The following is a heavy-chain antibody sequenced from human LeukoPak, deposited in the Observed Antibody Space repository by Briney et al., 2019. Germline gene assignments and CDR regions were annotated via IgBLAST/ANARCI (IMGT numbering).Heavy chain of an antibody. CDR3: ARGGSSWYGPYFQH. Sequence: SETLSLTCTVSGGSISSYYWSWIRQPPGKGLEWIGYIYYSGSTNYNPSLKSRVTISVDTSKNQFSLKLSSVTAADTAVYYCARGGSSWYGPYFQHWGQGTPVTVSS. CDR2: IYYSGST. D-gene: IGHD6-13*01. J-gene: IGHJ1*01. V-gene: IGHV4-59*12. CDR1: GGSISSYY.